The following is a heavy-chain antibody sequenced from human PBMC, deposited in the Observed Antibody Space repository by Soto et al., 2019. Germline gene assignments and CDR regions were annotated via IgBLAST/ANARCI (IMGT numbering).Heavy chain of an antibody. CDR1: GFTFDDYA. D-gene: IGHD4-17*01. J-gene: IGHJ3*02. Sequence: EVQLVESGGGLVQPGRSLRLSCAASGFTFDDYAMHWVRQAPGKGLEWVSGISWNSGSIGYADSVKGRFTISRDNAKNSLYLQMNSLRAEDTALYYCAKDMGNDYGYRSGAFDIWGEGTMVTVSS. CDR2: ISWNSGSI. CDR3: AKDMGNDYGYRSGAFDI. V-gene: IGHV3-9*01.